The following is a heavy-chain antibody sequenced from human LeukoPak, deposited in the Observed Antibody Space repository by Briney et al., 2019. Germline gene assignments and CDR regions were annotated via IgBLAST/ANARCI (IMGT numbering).Heavy chain of an antibody. CDR2: ISSDGSDT. Sequence: PGGSLRLSCAASGFTFSSYWMHWVRQAPGKGLVWVSRISSDGSDTMCADSVKGRFTISRDNVNNTLYLQMNSLRGDDTAVYYCAREWDLPGTYFMDVWGKGTTVTVSS. V-gene: IGHV3-74*03. D-gene: IGHD1-26*01. J-gene: IGHJ6*03. CDR1: GFTFSSYW. CDR3: AREWDLPGTYFMDV.